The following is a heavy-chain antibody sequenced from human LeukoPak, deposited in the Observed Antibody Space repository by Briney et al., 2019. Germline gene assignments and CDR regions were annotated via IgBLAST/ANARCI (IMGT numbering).Heavy chain of an antibody. J-gene: IGHJ4*02. CDR2: IYYSGST. CDR1: GGSISSYY. V-gene: IGHV4-59*01. CDR3: ARARGGVQLWLAG. Sequence: SETLSLTCSVSGGSISSYYWSWIRQPPGKGLEWIGYIYYSGSTNYNPSLKSRVTISVDTSKNQFSLKLSSVTAADTAVYYCARARGGVQLWLAGWGQGTLVTVSS. D-gene: IGHD5-18*01.